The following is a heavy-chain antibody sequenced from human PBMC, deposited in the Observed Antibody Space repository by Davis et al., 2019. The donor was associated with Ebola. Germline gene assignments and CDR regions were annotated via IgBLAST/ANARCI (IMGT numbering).Heavy chain of an antibody. CDR2: IKEDGGEK. D-gene: IGHD6-13*01. V-gene: IGHV3-7*03. CDR3: AKKEAAGSLIFDY. CDR1: GLIFNNYW. Sequence: GGSLRLSCAASGLIFNNYWMSWIRQAPGKGPEWVAIIKEDGGEKYYVDSVKGRFTISRDNAKNSLFLEMNSLRAEDTAFYYCAKKEAAGSLIFDYWGQGTLVTVSS. J-gene: IGHJ4*02.